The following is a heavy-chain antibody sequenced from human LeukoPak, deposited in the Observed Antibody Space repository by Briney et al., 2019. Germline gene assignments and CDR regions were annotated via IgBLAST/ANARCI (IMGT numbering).Heavy chain of an antibody. J-gene: IGHJ4*02. CDR1: GFTFSSYA. CDR3: AKDPRVGSRVATPCH. CDR2: ISGSGGST. V-gene: IGHV3-23*01. Sequence: GGSLRHSSAAPGFTFSSYAMSCVREAPGKGLEWVSAISGSGGSTYYAGSVKGRFTISRDNSKSTLFLQMNSLRAEDTAVYYCAKDPRVGSRVATPCHWGQGTLVTVSS. D-gene: IGHD5-24*01.